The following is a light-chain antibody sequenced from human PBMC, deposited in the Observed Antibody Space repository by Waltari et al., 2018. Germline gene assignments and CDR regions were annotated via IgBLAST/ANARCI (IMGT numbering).Light chain of an antibody. Sequence: EIVLPQSPGTLSLSPGERATLSCRASQSVSRTLAWYQQKPGQAPRLLIYDASNRATGIPDRFSGSGSETDFSLTISRLEPEDFAVYYCQKYGTLPATFGQGTKVEVK. CDR1: QSVSRT. CDR3: QKYGTLPAT. CDR2: DAS. J-gene: IGKJ1*01. V-gene: IGKV3-20*01.